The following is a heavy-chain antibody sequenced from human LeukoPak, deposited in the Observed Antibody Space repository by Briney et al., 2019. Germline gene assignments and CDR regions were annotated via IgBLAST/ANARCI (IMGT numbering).Heavy chain of an antibody. J-gene: IGHJ4*02. Sequence: GGSLRLSCAASGFTFSSYDMHWVRQATGKGLEWVSAIGTAGDTYYPGSVKGRFTISIENTKNSLYLKMNSLRAGDTAVYYCARAQLVSLDYWGQGTLVTVSS. D-gene: IGHD1-1*01. CDR3: ARAQLVSLDY. V-gene: IGHV3-13*01. CDR1: GFTFSSYD. CDR2: IGTAGDT.